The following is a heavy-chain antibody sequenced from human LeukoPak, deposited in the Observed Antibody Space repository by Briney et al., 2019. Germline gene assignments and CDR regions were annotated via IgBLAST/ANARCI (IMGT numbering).Heavy chain of an antibody. CDR3: ARQASGANTYYFDY. Sequence: RETLSLTCAVSGGSISSSNWWSWVRQPPGKGLEWIGEIYHSGSTNYNPSLKSRVTISVDKSKNQFSLKLSSVTAADTAVYYCARQASGANTYYFDYWGQGTPGTVSS. CDR2: IYHSGST. CDR1: GGSISSSNW. V-gene: IGHV4-4*03. J-gene: IGHJ4*02. D-gene: IGHD2-8*02.